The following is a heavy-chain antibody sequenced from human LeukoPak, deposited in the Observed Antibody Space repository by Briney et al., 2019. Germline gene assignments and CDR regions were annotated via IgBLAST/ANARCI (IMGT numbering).Heavy chain of an antibody. J-gene: IGHJ4*02. V-gene: IGHV4-59*08. CDR1: GGSISTYF. Sequence: SETLSLTCTVSGGSISTYFWSWIRQPPGKGLEWIGYIFYSGNTNYNPSLKSRVTISVDPSKSQFSLKLSSVTAADTAVYYCARRYSGSYSGHFDYWSQGTLVTVSS. CDR2: IFYSGNT. CDR3: ARRYSGSYSGHFDY. D-gene: IGHD1-26*01.